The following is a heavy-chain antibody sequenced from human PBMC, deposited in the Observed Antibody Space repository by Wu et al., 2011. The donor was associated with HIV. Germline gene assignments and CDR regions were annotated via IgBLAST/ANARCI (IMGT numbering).Heavy chain of an antibody. D-gene: IGHD3-9*01. CDR1: GGTFNSYG. CDR2: VSADNRHT. J-gene: IGHJ5*02. CDR3: ARLLLTGYPFFNP. Sequence: QVQLVQSGAEVKKPGSSVKVSCKASGGTFNSYGISWVRQAPGQGLEWMGWVSADNRHTNYAQNLQGRVTMTTDTSTTTAYMELSSLRFEDTAVYYCARLLLTGYPFFNPWGQGTLVVVSS. V-gene: IGHV1-18*01.